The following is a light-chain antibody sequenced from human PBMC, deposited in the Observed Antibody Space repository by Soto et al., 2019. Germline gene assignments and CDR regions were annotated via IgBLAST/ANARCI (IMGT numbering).Light chain of an antibody. CDR1: QAINSY. CDR2: AAS. J-gene: IGKJ4*01. CDR3: QQDIIYPLT. Sequence: DVQMTQSPSSLSASVGDRVTITCRASQAINSYLAWYQQKPGNAPKSLIYAASSLQTGVPARFSGSESGTDFTLTISNLQPEDSATYYCQQDIIYPLTFGGGTKVEIK. V-gene: IGKV1D-16*01.